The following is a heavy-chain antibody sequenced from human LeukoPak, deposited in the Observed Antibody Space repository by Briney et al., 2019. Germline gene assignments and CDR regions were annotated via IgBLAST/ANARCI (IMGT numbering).Heavy chain of an antibody. D-gene: IGHD3-10*01. CDR1: GYPFTGYY. J-gene: IGHJ4*01. V-gene: IGHV1-2*02. CDR3: ARDSRGLGDYFDY. CDR2: IKPDSGDT. Sequence: ASVKVSCKPSGYPFTGYYMHWVRQAPGQGLEWMGWIKPDSGDTKYTQKFEGRATMTRDTSISIAYLELSRLRSDDTAVYYCARDSRGLGDYFDYWGQGTPVTVSS.